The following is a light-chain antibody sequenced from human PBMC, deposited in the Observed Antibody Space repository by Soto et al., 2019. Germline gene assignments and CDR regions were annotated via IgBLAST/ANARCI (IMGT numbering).Light chain of an antibody. CDR3: QSYDNSPSTYV. Sequence: QSALTQPPSASGSPGQSVTISCTGTSSDVGKYDYVSWFQHHPGKAPKLIIYEVSKRPSGVPDRFSGSKSGSTASLTVSGLQTEDEADYYCQSYDNSPSTYVFGTGTKLTVL. CDR2: EVS. J-gene: IGLJ1*01. V-gene: IGLV2-8*01. CDR1: SSDVGKYDY.